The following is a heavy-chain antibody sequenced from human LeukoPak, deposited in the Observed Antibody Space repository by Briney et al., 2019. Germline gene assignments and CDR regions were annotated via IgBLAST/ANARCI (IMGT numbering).Heavy chain of an antibody. CDR2: ISTYNGNT. Sequence: ASVTVSFKGSGYTFTSYGFSWVGQAPGQGVERMGWISTYNGNTIYTQKLQGRVTMTAPTSTSTAYMELRSLRSDDTAVYYCARAQYCSSTSCFLLGYWGQGTLVTVSS. CDR3: ARAQYCSSTSCFLLGY. V-gene: IGHV1-18*04. J-gene: IGHJ4*02. CDR1: GYTFTSYG. D-gene: IGHD2-2*01.